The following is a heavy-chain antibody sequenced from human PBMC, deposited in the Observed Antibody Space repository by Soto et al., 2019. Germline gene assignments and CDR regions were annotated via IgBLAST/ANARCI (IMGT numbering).Heavy chain of an antibody. CDR1: GGSISSSSYY. D-gene: IGHD3-16*02. V-gene: IGHV4-39*01. CDR3: AILIGYYYYYMDV. J-gene: IGHJ6*03. CDR2: IYYSGST. Sequence: SETLSLTCTVSGGSISSSSYYWGWIRQPPGKGLEWIGSIYYSGSTYYNPSLKSRVTISVDTSKNQFSLKLSSVTAADTAVYYCAILIGYYYYYMDVWGRGTTVTVSS.